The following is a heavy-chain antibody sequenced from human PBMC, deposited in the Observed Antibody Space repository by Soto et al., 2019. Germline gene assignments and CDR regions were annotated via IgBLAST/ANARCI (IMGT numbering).Heavy chain of an antibody. J-gene: IGHJ3*02. CDR3: ARAPSPARDAFDI. Sequence: GASVKVSCKASGYTFTGYYMHWVRQAPGQELEWMGWSNPNSGGTNYAQKFQGWVTMTRDTPISTADIELSRLRSDDTAVYYCARAPSPARDAFDIWGQGTMVTVSS. D-gene: IGHD2-2*01. CDR2: SNPNSGGT. V-gene: IGHV1-2*04. CDR1: GYTFTGYY.